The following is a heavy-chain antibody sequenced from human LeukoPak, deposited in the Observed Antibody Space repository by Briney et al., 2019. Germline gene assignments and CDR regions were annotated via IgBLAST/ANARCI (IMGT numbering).Heavy chain of an antibody. CDR1: GFTFSSYS. J-gene: IGHJ4*02. CDR2: ISSSSSYI. V-gene: IGHV3-21*01. Sequence: GGSLRLSCAASGFTFSSYSMNWVRQAPGKGLEWVSSISSSSSYIYYADSVKGRFTISRDNAKNSLYLQMNSLRAEDTAVYYCARDIGYGYSYGFPDYWGQGTLVTVSS. CDR3: ARDIGYGYSYGFPDY. D-gene: IGHD5-18*01.